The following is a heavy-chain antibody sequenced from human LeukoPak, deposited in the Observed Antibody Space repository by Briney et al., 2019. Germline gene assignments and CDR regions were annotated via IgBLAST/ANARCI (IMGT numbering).Heavy chain of an antibody. CDR1: GGTFSRYA. V-gene: IGHV1-69*05. CDR2: FIPIFGTA. Sequence: SVKVSCKTSGGTFSRYAISWVRQAPGQGLEWMGRFIPIFGTANYALKFQGRVSITTDESTSTAYMELSSLRSDDTAVYYCARDLGISGTYDNYCFDHWGQGTLDTVSS. D-gene: IGHD1-20*01. CDR3: ARDLGISGTYDNYCFDH. J-gene: IGHJ4*02.